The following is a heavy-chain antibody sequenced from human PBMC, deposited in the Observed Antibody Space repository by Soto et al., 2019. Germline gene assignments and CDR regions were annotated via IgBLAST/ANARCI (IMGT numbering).Heavy chain of an antibody. J-gene: IGHJ5*02. Sequence: QVQLVESGGGLVKPGGSLRLSCAVSGFTFSDYSMNWLRQAPGKGLEWVSYISSTGNTIYYADSVKGRFTISRDTANSSLHLPMNSLRADDTAVYFCARGSIGFLKGGWFDPWGQGTLVTVSS. CDR1: GFTFSDYS. D-gene: IGHD6-25*01. V-gene: IGHV3-11*01. CDR3: ARGSIGFLKGGWFDP. CDR2: ISSTGNTI.